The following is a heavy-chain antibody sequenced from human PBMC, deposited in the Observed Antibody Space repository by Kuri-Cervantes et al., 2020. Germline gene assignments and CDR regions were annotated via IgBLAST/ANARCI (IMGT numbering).Heavy chain of an antibody. CDR3: AREGGYCSGTRCYFWFDP. Sequence: GESLKISCAASGFTFSSYWMSWVRQAPGKGLEWVANIKQDGSEKNYVDSVKGRFTSSRDNAKNSLYLQMNSLRAEDTAVYYCAREGGYCSGTRCYFWFDPWGQGTLVTVSS. D-gene: IGHD2-2*01. V-gene: IGHV3-7*01. CDR1: GFTFSSYW. CDR2: IKQDGSEK. J-gene: IGHJ5*02.